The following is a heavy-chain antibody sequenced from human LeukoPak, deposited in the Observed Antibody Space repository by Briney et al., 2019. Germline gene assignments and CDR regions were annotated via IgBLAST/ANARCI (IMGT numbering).Heavy chain of an antibody. Sequence: GGSLRLSCAASGFTFNDYAMHWVRQAPGRGLDWVSVINWDGFTTYYADSVKGRRTISRDNSKNSLYLQMNSLRTEDTALYYCAKDIGNWHDGESGNFDYWGQGTLVTVSS. D-gene: IGHD1-1*01. CDR3: AKDIGNWHDGESGNFDY. CDR1: GFTFNDYA. J-gene: IGHJ4*02. V-gene: IGHV3-43D*03. CDR2: INWDGFTT.